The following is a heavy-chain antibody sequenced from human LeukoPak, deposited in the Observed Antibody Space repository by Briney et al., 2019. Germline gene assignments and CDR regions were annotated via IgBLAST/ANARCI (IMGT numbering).Heavy chain of an antibody. Sequence: GASVKVSCKASGYTFTSSAVQWVRQARGQRLEWIGWTVVGSGNTNYAQKFQERVTITRDMSTSTAYMELSSLRSEDTAVYYCAADQVEQWLDSWGQGTLVTVSS. CDR2: TVVGSGNT. V-gene: IGHV1-58*01. CDR1: GYTFTSSA. D-gene: IGHD6-19*01. J-gene: IGHJ4*02. CDR3: AADQVEQWLDS.